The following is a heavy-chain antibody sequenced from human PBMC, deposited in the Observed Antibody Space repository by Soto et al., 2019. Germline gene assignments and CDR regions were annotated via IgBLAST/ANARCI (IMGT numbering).Heavy chain of an antibody. Sequence: VKGACKAAGGTFSSYAISWVRQAPGQGLEWMGGIIPIFGTANYAQKFQGRVTITADESTSTAYMELSSLRSEDTAVYYCARGFGTYYYGSGSSFAGMDVWG. CDR1: GGTFSSYA. CDR2: IIPIFGTA. V-gene: IGHV1-69*01. D-gene: IGHD3-10*01. J-gene: IGHJ6*02. CDR3: ARGFGTYYYGSGSSFAGMDV.